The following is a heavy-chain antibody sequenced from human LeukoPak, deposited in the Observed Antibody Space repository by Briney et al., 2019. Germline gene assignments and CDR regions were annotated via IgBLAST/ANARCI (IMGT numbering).Heavy chain of an antibody. D-gene: IGHD5-18*01. V-gene: IGHV4-34*01. CDR1: GGSFSGYY. Sequence: SETLSLTCALYGGSFSGYYWSWIRHPPGKGLEWIGEINHSGSTNYNSHLKSRVNISVDTSKNQFSLKVSSVTAADTAAYYCAREKMRRYSYGYAHWGQGTLVTVSS. J-gene: IGHJ4*02. CDR3: AREKMRRYSYGYAH. CDR2: INHSGST.